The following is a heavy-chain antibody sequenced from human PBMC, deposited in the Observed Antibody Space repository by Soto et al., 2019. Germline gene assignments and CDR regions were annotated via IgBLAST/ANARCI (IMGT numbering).Heavy chain of an antibody. CDR2: ISSSSGGTI. V-gene: IGHV3-11*01. CDR3: ARDQERRCDSSGYYVPDAFDI. CDR1: GFTFSDYY. D-gene: IGHD3-22*01. J-gene: IGHJ3*02. Sequence: QVQLVESGGGLVKPGGSLRLSCAASGFTFSDYYMNWVRQAPGKGLEWVSYISSSSGGTIYYADSVKGRFTISRDNAKNSLHLQMNSLRAEDTAVYYCARDQERRCDSSGYYVPDAFDIWGQGTMVTVSS.